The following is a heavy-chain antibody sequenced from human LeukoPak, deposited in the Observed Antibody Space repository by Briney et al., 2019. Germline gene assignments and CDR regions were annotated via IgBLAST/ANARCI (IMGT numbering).Heavy chain of an antibody. D-gene: IGHD2-2*01. J-gene: IGHJ3*02. Sequence: ASVKVSCKASGGTFSSYAISWVRQAPGQGLEWMGGIIPIFGTANYAQKFQGRVTITADESTSTAYMELSSLRSEDTAVYYCARGLDCSSTSCYGIARPYPHAFDIWGQGTMVTVSS. CDR2: IIPIFGTA. CDR3: ARGLDCSSTSCYGIARPYPHAFDI. CDR1: GGTFSSYA. V-gene: IGHV1-69*13.